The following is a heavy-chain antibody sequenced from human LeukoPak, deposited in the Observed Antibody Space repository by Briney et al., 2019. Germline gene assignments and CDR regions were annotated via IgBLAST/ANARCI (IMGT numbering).Heavy chain of an antibody. J-gene: IGHJ4*02. D-gene: IGHD5-18*01. CDR2: ISYDGSNK. CDR1: GFTFSSYG. Sequence: GGSLRLSCAASGFTFSSYGMHWVRQAPGNGLEWVALISYDGSNKYYTDSVKGRFTISRDNSKNTLYLQMDSLRAEDTAVYYCAKDRGYSYGYFDYWSQGTLVTVSS. CDR3: AKDRGYSYGYFDY. V-gene: IGHV3-30*18.